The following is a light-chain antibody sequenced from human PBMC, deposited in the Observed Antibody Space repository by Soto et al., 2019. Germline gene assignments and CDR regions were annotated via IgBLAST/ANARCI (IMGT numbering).Light chain of an antibody. CDR3: SSCAGRNNLV. CDR2: EVS. V-gene: IGLV2-8*01. Sequence: QSALTQPPSASGSPGQSVTISCTGTSSDVGACNYVSWFQQHPGKAPKLIIYEVSKRPSGVPDRFSGSKSGSTASLIVSGLQAEDEADYYCSSCAGRNNLVFGGGTQLTVL. J-gene: IGLJ2*01. CDR1: SSDVGACNY.